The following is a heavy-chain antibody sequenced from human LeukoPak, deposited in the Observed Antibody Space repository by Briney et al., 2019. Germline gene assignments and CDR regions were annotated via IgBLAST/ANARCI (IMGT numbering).Heavy chain of an antibody. CDR1: GYTFTSYG. J-gene: IGHJ4*02. Sequence: GASVKVSCKASGYTFTSYGISWVRQAPGQGLEWMGWISAYNGNTNYAQKFQGRVTMTRDTSISTAYMELSRLRSDDTAVYYCARVRGDSGSYYFYYFDYWGRGTLVTVSS. D-gene: IGHD1-26*01. CDR3: ARVRGDSGSYYFYYFDY. V-gene: IGHV1-18*01. CDR2: ISAYNGNT.